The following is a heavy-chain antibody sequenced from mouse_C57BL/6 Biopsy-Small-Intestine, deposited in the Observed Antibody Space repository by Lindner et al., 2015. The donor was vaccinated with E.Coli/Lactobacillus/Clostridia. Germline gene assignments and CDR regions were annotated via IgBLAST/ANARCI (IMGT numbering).Heavy chain of an antibody. J-gene: IGHJ4*01. Sequence: EVQLQESGPGLVKPSQTVFLTCTVAGISITTGNYRWSWIRQFPGNKLEWIGYIYYSGTITYNPSLTSRTTITRDTPKNQFFLEMNSLTAEDTATYYCARGDGNYYAMDYWGQGTSVTVSS. D-gene: IGHD2-1*01. V-gene: IGHV3-5*01. CDR2: IYYSGTI. CDR3: ARGDGNYYAMDY. CDR1: GISITTGNYR.